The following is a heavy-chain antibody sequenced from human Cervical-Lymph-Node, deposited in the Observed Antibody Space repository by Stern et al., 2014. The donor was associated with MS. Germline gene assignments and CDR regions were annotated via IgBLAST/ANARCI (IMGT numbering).Heavy chain of an antibody. CDR3: AAGDGYNPYYYGMDV. V-gene: IGHV4-59*01. D-gene: IGHD5-24*01. CDR2: IYYSGST. Sequence: QLQLQESGPGLVKPSETLSLTCTVSGGSISSYNWRWIRQPPGKGLEWIGYIYYSGSTNYNPSLKSRVTISVDTSKNQFSLKLSSVTAADTAVYYCAAGDGYNPYYYGMDVWGQGTTVTVSS. CDR1: GGSISSYN. J-gene: IGHJ6*02.